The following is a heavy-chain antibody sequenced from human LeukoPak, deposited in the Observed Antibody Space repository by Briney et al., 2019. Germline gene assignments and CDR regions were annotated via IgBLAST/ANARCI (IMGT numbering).Heavy chain of an antibody. CDR2: INHSGSA. Sequence: PSETLSLTCAVYGESFSGYYWGWIRQPPDKGLEFIGEINHSGSASYNPSLKSRVTISIDTSKNQVSLKLTSVTAADTAVYYCATSRFSGGLGRFDPWGQGTLVTVSS. V-gene: IGHV4-34*01. CDR1: GESFSGYY. D-gene: IGHD3-10*01. J-gene: IGHJ5*02. CDR3: ATSRFSGGLGRFDP.